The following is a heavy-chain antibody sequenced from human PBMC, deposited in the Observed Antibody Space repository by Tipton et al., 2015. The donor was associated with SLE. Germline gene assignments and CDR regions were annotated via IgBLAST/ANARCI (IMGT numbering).Heavy chain of an antibody. CDR1: GFTFSTYK. D-gene: IGHD3-16*01. CDR2: ISSSSTTI. CDR3: AREVGDKEGWGYFYYMDV. Sequence: SLRLSCAASGFTFSTYKMNWVRQAPGKGLEWVSSISSSSTTIYFADSVKGRFTISRDNAKNSLYLQMNSLRAEDTAVYYCAREVGDKEGWGYFYYMDVWGKGTTVTVSS. J-gene: IGHJ6*03. V-gene: IGHV3-48*03.